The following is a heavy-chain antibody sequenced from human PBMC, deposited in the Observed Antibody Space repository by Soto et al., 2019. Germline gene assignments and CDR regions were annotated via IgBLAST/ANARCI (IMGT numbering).Heavy chain of an antibody. J-gene: IGHJ6*02. CDR3: ATVGYCTNGVCPKNYYYYGMDV. Sequence: SETLSLTCAVYGGSFNGYYWSWIRQPPGKGLEWIGEINHSGSTNYNPSLKSRVTISVDTSKNQFSLKLSSVTAADTAVYYCATVGYCTNGVCPKNYYYYGMDVWGQGTTVTV. CDR1: GGSFNGYY. CDR2: INHSGST. D-gene: IGHD2-8*01. V-gene: IGHV4-34*01.